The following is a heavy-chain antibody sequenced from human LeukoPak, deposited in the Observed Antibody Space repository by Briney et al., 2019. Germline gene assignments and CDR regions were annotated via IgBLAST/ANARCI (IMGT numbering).Heavy chain of an antibody. J-gene: IGHJ6*02. V-gene: IGHV1-2*06. CDR1: GYTFTGYY. Sequence: ASVKVSCKASGYTFTGYYMHWVRQAPGRGLEWMGRINPNSGGTNYAQKFQGRVTMTRDTSISTAYMELSRLRSDDTAVYYCARDPGSYDYGMDVWGQGTTVTVSS. CDR3: ARDPGSYDYGMDV. D-gene: IGHD2-2*01. CDR2: INPNSGGT.